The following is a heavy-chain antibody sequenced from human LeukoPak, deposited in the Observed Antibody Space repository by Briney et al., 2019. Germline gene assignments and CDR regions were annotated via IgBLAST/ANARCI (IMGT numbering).Heavy chain of an antibody. V-gene: IGHV4-34*01. Sequence: SETLSLTSAVYGGSFSGYYWSWIRQPPGKGLEWIGEINHSGSTNYNPSLKSRVTISVDTSKNQFSLKLSSVTAADTAVYYCARGPTVTTLNYWGQGTLVTVSS. D-gene: IGHD4-17*01. CDR1: GGSFSGYY. CDR3: ARGPTVTTLNY. J-gene: IGHJ4*02. CDR2: INHSGST.